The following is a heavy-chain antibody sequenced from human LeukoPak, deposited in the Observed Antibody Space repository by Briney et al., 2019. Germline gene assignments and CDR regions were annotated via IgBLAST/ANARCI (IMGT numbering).Heavy chain of an antibody. D-gene: IGHD3-10*01. CDR3: ARDLLTMVRGVIRENAFDI. CDR2: IYYSGST. J-gene: IGHJ3*02. V-gene: IGHV4-59*12. Sequence: SETLSLTCTVSGGSISSYYWSWIRQPPGKGLEWIGYIYYSGSTNYNPSLKSRVTISVDTSKNQFSLKLSSVTAADTAVYYCARDLLTMVRGVIRENAFDIWGQGTMVTVSS. CDR1: GGSISSYY.